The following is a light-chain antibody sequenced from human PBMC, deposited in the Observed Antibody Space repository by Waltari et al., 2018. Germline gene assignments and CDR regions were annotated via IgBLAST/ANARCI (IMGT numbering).Light chain of an antibody. J-gene: IGLJ2*01. V-gene: IGLV3-27*01. CDR1: VLAEKY. Sequence: YDLAQPFSVSVSPGQTATITCSGDVLAEKYGRWFQQRPGQAPTLILYKDTERPSGIPERFSGSSSGSTVTLTIRGALLEDEADYHCHAAADNNWFFGGGTKLTV. CDR2: KDT. CDR3: HAAADNNWF.